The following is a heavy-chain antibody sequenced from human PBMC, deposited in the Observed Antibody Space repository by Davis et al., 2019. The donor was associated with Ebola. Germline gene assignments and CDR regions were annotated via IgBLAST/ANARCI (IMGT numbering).Heavy chain of an antibody. Sequence: GESLKISCAASGFTFSSSAMQWVRQAPGKGLEWVAVISYDGSNTYYADSVKGRFTISRHNSKNTLYLQMNSLRTEDTAVYYCASSGLYDFWPTAYWGQGTLVPVSS. V-gene: IGHV3-30*03. J-gene: IGHJ4*02. CDR2: ISYDGSNT. CDR1: GFTFSSSA. D-gene: IGHD3-3*01. CDR3: ASSGLYDFWPTAY.